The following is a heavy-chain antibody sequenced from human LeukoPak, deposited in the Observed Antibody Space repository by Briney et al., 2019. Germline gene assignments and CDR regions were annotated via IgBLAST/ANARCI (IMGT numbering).Heavy chain of an antibody. D-gene: IGHD6-19*01. J-gene: IGHJ4*02. Sequence: GESLKISCKASGYSFTTYWIGWVRQMPGKGLEWMGIIYSGDSDTRYGPSFQGQVTISADKSITTAYLQWSGLKASDTAMYYCARHSGVSGIVDYWGQGTLVTVSS. CDR1: GYSFTTYW. CDR2: IYSGDSDT. CDR3: ARHSGVSGIVDY. V-gene: IGHV5-51*01.